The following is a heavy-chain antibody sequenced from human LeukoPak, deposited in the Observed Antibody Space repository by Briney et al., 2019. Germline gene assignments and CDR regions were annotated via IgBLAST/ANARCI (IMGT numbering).Heavy chain of an antibody. CDR2: ISGSGGST. V-gene: IGHV3-23*01. CDR1: GFTFSSYA. D-gene: IGHD2-21*01. J-gene: IGHJ5*02. CDR3: AKISVSAYCGGDCYSEGWFDP. Sequence: GGSLRLSCAASGFTFSSYAMSWVRQAPGKGLEWVSAISGSGGSTYYADSVKGRFTISRDNSKSTLYLQMNSLRAEDTAVYYCAKISVSAYCGGDCYSEGWFDPWGQGTLVTVSS.